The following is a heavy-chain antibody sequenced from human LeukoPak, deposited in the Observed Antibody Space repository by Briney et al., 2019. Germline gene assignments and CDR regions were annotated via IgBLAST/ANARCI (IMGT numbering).Heavy chain of an antibody. Sequence: GASVKVSCKASGYTFTSYDINWVRQATGQGLEWMGWMNPNSGNTGYAQKFQGRATVTRNTSISTAYMELSSLRSEDTAVYYCARVGEVAVAGTTAEYFQHWGQGTLVTVSS. V-gene: IGHV1-8*01. J-gene: IGHJ1*01. D-gene: IGHD6-19*01. CDR1: GYTFTSYD. CDR2: MNPNSGNT. CDR3: ARVGEVAVAGTTAEYFQH.